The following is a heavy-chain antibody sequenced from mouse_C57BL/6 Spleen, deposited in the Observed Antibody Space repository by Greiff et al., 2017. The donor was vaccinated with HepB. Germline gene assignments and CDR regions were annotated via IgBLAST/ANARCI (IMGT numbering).Heavy chain of an antibody. J-gene: IGHJ3*01. CDR1: GFTFSDYY. V-gene: IGHV5-12*01. D-gene: IGHD2-2*01. Sequence: EVKLMESGGGLVQPGGSLKLSCAASGFTFSDYYMYWVRQTPEKRLEWVAYISNGGGSTYYPDTVKGRFTISRDNAKNTLYLQMSRLKSEDTAMYYCARPGAMVTTGFAYWGQGTLVTVSA. CDR3: ARPGAMVTTGFAY. CDR2: ISNGGGST.